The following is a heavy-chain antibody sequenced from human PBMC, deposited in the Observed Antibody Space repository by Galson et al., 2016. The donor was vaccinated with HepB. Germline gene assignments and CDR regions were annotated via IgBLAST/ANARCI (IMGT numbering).Heavy chain of an antibody. CDR3: ARDPNAAATGTWG. V-gene: IGHV3-23*01. Sequence: SLRLSCAASGFTFSSYAMNWVRQAPGKGLEWVSVISGSGTNTYYADSVKGRFIISRDNSKSTLYLQMNSLRAEDTAVYFCARDPNAAATGTWGWGQGTLVTVSS. CDR2: ISGSGTNT. CDR1: GFTFSSYA. D-gene: IGHD6-13*01. J-gene: IGHJ4*02.